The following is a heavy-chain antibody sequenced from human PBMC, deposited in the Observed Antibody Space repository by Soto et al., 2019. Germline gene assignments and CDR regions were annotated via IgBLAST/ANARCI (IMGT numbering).Heavy chain of an antibody. J-gene: IGHJ6*03. V-gene: IGHV3-21*01. CDR3: ARLFRGYTIFGVVQILGSYYMDV. CDR1: GFTFSSYS. CDR2: ISSSSSYI. Sequence: EVQLVESGGGLVKPGGSLRLSCAASGFTFSSYSMNWVRQAPGKGLEWVSSISSSSSYIYYADSVKGRFTISRDNAKNPLNLQMNILRAEDKVVFNFARLFRGYTIFGVVQILGSYYMDVWGKGTTVTVSS. D-gene: IGHD3-3*01.